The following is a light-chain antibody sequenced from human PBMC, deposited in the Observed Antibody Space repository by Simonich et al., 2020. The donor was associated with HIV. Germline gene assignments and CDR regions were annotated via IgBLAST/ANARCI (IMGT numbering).Light chain of an antibody. CDR2: WAS. Sequence: DIVMTQSPDSLAVSLGERATINCKSSQSVLYNSNNKNYLVWYQQKPGQPPKLLIYWASTRESGVPDRFSGSGSGTDFPLTISSLQAEDVAVYYCQQYYSTPRTFGQGTKVEIK. CDR1: QSVLYNSNNKNY. CDR3: QQYYSTPRT. J-gene: IGKJ1*01. V-gene: IGKV4-1*01.